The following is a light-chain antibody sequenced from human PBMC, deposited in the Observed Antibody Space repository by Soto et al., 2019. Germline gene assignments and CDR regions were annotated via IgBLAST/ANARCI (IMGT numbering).Light chain of an antibody. CDR1: QSLSGSY. CDR3: QQYGSSPPMYT. V-gene: IGKV3-20*01. CDR2: GAS. J-gene: IGKJ2*01. Sequence: ELVLTQSPGTLSLSPGERATLSCRASQSLSGSYLAWYQQRPGQAPRLLIYGASSRATGIPDRFSGSGSGTDFTLTISRLEPEDFAVYYCQQYGSSPPMYTFCQGTKLDIK.